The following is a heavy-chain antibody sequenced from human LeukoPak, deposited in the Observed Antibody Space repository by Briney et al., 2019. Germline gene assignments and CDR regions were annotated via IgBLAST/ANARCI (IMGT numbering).Heavy chain of an antibody. Sequence: GRSLRLSCAASGFTFDDYAMHWVRQAPGKGLEWVSGISWNSGSIDYADSVEGRFTISRDNAKNSLSLQMNSLRAEDTALYYCAKGRGDGIYYYYGMDVWGQGTTVTVSS. D-gene: IGHD2-21*01. CDR1: GFTFDDYA. J-gene: IGHJ6*02. CDR2: ISWNSGSI. CDR3: AKGRGDGIYYYYGMDV. V-gene: IGHV3-9*01.